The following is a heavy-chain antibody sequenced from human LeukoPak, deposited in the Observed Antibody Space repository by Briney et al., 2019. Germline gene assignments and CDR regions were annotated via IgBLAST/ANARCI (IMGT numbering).Heavy chain of an antibody. Sequence: GGSLRLSCAASGFTVSSNYMSWVRQAPGKGLEWVSVIYSGGSTYYADSVKGRFTISRDNSKNTLYLQMNSLRAEDTAVYYCAKNIDPYAPYYFDYWGQGTLVTVSS. V-gene: IGHV3-53*01. J-gene: IGHJ4*02. CDR1: GFTVSSNY. D-gene: IGHD5-12*01. CDR2: IYSGGST. CDR3: AKNIDPYAPYYFDY.